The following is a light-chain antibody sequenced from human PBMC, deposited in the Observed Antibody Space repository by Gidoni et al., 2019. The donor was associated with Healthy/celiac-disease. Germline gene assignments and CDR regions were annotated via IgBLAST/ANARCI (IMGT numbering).Light chain of an antibody. V-gene: IGKV3-20*01. CDR2: GAS. CDR3: QKYGSSASIT. J-gene: IGKJ5*01. Sequence: EIVLTQSPGTLSLSPGERATLSCRASQSVSSSYLAWYQQKPGQAPRLLIYGASSRATGIPDRFSGSGSGTDFTLTISRLEPEDFAVYYCQKYGSSASITFGQGTRLEIK. CDR1: QSVSSSY.